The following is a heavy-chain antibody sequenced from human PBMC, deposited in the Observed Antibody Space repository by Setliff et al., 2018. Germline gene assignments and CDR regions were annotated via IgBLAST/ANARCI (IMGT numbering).Heavy chain of an antibody. V-gene: IGHV4-61*09. CDR2: IYTSWST. J-gene: IGHJ4*02. CDR3: ARGGTYRYFDY. Sequence: PSETLSLTCTVSDDSISSRHYYWSWIRQPAGKGLAWLGQIYTSWSTNYNPSLKSRVTMSVDTSKTQFSLKLNSMTTADTAVYYCARGGTYRYFDYWGQGTLVTVSS. CDR1: DDSISSRHYY.